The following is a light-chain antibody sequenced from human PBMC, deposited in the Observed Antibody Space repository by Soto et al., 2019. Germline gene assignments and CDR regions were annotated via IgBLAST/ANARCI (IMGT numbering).Light chain of an antibody. CDR2: DIS. CDR3: QQYGYSPIT. J-gene: IGKJ5*01. V-gene: IGKV3-20*01. Sequence: EVVLTQSPGTLPLSPGERATLSCRASQSIARTYLAWYQQKPGQAPRLLIYDISTRATGIPDRFSASGSGTDFTLTISGLETEDFAVYYCQQYGYSPITFGQGTRLEIK. CDR1: QSIARTY.